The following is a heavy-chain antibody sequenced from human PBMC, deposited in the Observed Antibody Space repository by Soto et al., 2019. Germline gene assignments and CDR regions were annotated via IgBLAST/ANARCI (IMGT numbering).Heavy chain of an antibody. CDR1: GFTFSSYW. J-gene: IGHJ4*02. CDR2: IKRDASEK. V-gene: IGHV3-7*01. CDR3: ARARIDWDFDY. Sequence: PGGSLRLSCAASGFTFSSYWMSWVRQAPGKGLEWVANIKRDASEKYYVDSVKGRFTISRDNAKNSLYLQMNSLRAKDTAVYYCARARIDWDFDYWGQGTLVTVSS. D-gene: IGHD3-9*01.